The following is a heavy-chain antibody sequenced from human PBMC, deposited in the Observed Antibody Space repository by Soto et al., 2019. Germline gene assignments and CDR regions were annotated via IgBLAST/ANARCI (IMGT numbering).Heavy chain of an antibody. D-gene: IGHD6-19*01. V-gene: IGHV3-23*01. J-gene: IGHJ5*02. CDR3: ANSGPSYSSGWYYWFDP. Sequence: GGSLRLSCAASGFTFSSYAMSWVRQAPGKGLEWVSAISGSGGSTYYADSVKGRFTISRDNSKNTLYLQMNSLRAEDTGVYYCANSGPSYSSGWYYWFDPWGQGTLVTVSS. CDR1: GFTFSSYA. CDR2: ISGSGGST.